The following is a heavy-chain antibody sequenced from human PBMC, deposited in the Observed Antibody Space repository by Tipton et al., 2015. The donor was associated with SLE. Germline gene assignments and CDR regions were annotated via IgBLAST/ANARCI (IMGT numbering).Heavy chain of an antibody. CDR1: GGSIGSRSHY. J-gene: IGHJ5*02. Sequence: GGSIGSRSHYWGWIRQSPGKGLEWIGSIYYSGRTYYNPSLKSRVTVSVDTSKNQFSLNLKSVTAADTAVYYCARQGAAVTMSGWFDPWGQGTLVTVSS. D-gene: IGHD4/OR15-4a*01. CDR2: IYYSGRT. V-gene: IGHV4-39*01. CDR3: ARQGAAVTMSGWFDP.